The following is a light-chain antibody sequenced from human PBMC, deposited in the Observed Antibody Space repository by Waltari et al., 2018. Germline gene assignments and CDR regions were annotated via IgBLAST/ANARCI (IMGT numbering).Light chain of an antibody. CDR2: GDN. CDR1: SLRSGD. J-gene: IGLJ2*01. Sequence: SSELTQDPAVSVALGQTIRITCPSDSLRSGDASWYQQKPGQAPVLVMFGDNNRPSGVPDRFSSSMSGSTIALTSTGAQAEDEADYYCNSLDNLGQAVIFGGGTKVTVL. V-gene: IGLV3-19*01. CDR3: NSLDNLGQAVI.